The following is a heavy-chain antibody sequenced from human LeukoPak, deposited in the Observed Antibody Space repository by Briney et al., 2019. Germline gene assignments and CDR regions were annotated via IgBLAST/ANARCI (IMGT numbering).Heavy chain of an antibody. J-gene: IGHJ1*01. V-gene: IGHV3-7*01. CDR3: AKGTGVITAAPLQR. CDR2: IKHDGSEK. Sequence: PGGSLRLSCAASGFTFSSYWMSWVRQAPGEGLEWVANIKHDGSEKYYVDSVKGRFTISRDNAKNSLYLQMSSLRADDTAVYYCAKGTGVITAAPLQRWGQGTLVSVSS. CDR1: GFTFSSYW. D-gene: IGHD6-25*01.